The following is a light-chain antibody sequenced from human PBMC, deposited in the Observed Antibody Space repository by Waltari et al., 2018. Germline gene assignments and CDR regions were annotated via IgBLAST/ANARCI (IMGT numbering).Light chain of an antibody. J-gene: IGKJ2*01. V-gene: IGKV4-1*01. CDR1: QSLLYRSNNKNY. CDR2: WAS. Sequence: DIVMTQSPDSLAVSLGERATINCKSSQSLLYRSNNKNYLAWYQQKPGQPPKLLIYWASARESGVPDRLSGSGSGTDFTLTISSLQAEDVAVYYCHQFWTTPYTFGQGTKLEIK. CDR3: HQFWTTPYT.